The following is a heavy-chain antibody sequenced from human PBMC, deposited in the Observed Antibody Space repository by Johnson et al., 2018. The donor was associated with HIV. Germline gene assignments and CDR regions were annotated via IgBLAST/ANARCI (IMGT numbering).Heavy chain of an antibody. Sequence: QVQLVESGGGVVQPGRSLRLSCAASGFTFSSYAMHWVRQAPGKGLEWVAVISYDGSNKYYADSVKGRFTISRDNSKNTLYLQMNSLRAEDTAVYYCEGGGNKAFDSWGQGTMVTVSS. D-gene: IGHD3-16*01. CDR3: EGGGNKAFDS. CDR1: GFTFSSYA. CDR2: ISYDGSNK. V-gene: IGHV3-30-3*01. J-gene: IGHJ3*02.